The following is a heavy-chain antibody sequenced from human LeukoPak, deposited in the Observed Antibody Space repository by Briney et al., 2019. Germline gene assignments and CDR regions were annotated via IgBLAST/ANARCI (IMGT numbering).Heavy chain of an antibody. CDR2: IYSVGTT. V-gene: IGHV3-53*01. CDR1: GFSVRSNY. Sequence: PGGSLRLSCAASGFSVRSNYLSWVRQAPGKGLEWVSVIYSVGTTYYADSVKGRFTISRDNSKNTLYLQMTSLRAEDTAVYYCARGRFDYGDYGGFDYWGQGTLVTVSS. D-gene: IGHD4-17*01. CDR3: ARGRFDYGDYGGFDY. J-gene: IGHJ4*02.